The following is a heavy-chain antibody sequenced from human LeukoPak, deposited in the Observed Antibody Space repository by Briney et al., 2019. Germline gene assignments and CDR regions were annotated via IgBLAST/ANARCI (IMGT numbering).Heavy chain of an antibody. D-gene: IGHD3-10*01. CDR2: IYSGGST. CDR3: AREMVWFGEEYFDY. Sequence: GGSLRLSCAASGSTVSSNYMSWVRQAPGKGLEWVSVIYSGGSTYYADSVKGRFTISRDNSKNTLYLQMNSLRAEDTAVYYCAREMVWFGEEYFDYWGQGTLVTVSS. V-gene: IGHV3-66*01. CDR1: GSTVSSNY. J-gene: IGHJ4*02.